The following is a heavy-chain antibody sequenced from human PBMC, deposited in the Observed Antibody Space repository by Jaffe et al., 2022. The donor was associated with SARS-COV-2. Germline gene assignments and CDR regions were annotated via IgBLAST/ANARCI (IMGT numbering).Heavy chain of an antibody. Sequence: QVQLVQSGAEVKKPGASVKVSCKASGYTFTGYYMHWVRQAPGQGLEWMGWINPNSGGTNYAQKFQGRVTMTRDTSISTAYMELSRLRSDDTAVYYCARDARIAVAGMGNYYYYYGMDVWGQGTTVTVSS. V-gene: IGHV1-2*02. CDR2: INPNSGGT. CDR1: GYTFTGYY. J-gene: IGHJ6*02. CDR3: ARDARIAVAGMGNYYYYYGMDV. D-gene: IGHD6-19*01.